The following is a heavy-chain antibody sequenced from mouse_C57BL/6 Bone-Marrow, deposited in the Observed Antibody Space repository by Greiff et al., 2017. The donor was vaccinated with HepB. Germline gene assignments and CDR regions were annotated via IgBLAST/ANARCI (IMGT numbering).Heavy chain of an antibody. Sequence: EVKLMESGGGLVQPGGSLSLSCAASGFTFTDYYMSWVRQPPGKALEWLGFIRNKANGYTTEYSASVKGRFTISRDNSQSILYLQMNALRAEDSATYYCARHYYGDLGEFAYWGQGTLVTVSA. V-gene: IGHV7-3*01. CDR2: IRNKANGYTT. CDR1: GFTFTDYY. D-gene: IGHD2-13*01. J-gene: IGHJ3*01. CDR3: ARHYYGDLGEFAY.